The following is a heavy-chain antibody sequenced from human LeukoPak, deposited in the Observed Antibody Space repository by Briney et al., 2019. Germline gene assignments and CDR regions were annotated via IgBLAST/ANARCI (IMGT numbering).Heavy chain of an antibody. J-gene: IGHJ4*02. V-gene: IGHV3-30*04. Sequence: GGSLRLSCAASGFTFSSYAMHWVRQAPGKGLEWVAVISYDGSNKYYADSVKGRFTISRDNSKNTLYLQMNSLRAEDTAVYYCARGVRIAVAGNIDYWGQGTLVTVSS. CDR3: ARGVRIAVAGNIDY. CDR1: GFTFSSYA. D-gene: IGHD6-19*01. CDR2: ISYDGSNK.